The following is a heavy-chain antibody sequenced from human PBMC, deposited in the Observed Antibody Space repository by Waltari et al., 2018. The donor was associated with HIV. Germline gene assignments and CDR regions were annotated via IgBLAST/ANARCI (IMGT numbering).Heavy chain of an antibody. D-gene: IGHD1-26*01. CDR1: GGSISRSGYY. J-gene: IGHJ5*02. V-gene: IGHV4-31*01. CDR2: IYYRGNT. Sequence: QVQLQESGPGLVKPSQTLSLTCTVSGGSISRSGYYWSWIRQRPGKGLEWIGSIYYRGNTYYNPSLKSLLTISLDTSKNHFSLRLNSVTAADTAVYYCARGGVGATTNWLDPWSQGTLVTVSS. CDR3: ARGGVGATTNWLDP.